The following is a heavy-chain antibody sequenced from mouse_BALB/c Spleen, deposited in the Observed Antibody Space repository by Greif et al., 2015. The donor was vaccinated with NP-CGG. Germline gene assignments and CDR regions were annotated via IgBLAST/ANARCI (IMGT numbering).Heavy chain of an antibody. Sequence: VQLQQSGAELVRPGSSVKISCKASGYAFSSYWMNWVKQRPGQGLEWIGQIYPGDGDTNYNGKFKGKATLTADKSSSTAYMQLSSLTSEDSAVYFCARDERDWCFDVWGAGTTVTVSS. J-gene: IGHJ1*01. CDR1: GYAFSSYW. V-gene: IGHV1-80*01. CDR2: IYPGDGDT. CDR3: ARDERDWCFDV.